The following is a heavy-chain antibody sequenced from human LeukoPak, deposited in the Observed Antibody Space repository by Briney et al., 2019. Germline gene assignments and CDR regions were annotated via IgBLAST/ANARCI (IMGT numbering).Heavy chain of an antibody. CDR1: GFTFSSYA. Sequence: PGGSLRLSCAASGFTFSSYAMSWVRQAPGKGLEWVAVISYDGSNKYYADSVKGRFTISRDNSKNTLYLQMNSLRAEDTAVYYCAKDPRRRHRQQPTDVWGQGTTVTVSS. J-gene: IGHJ6*02. D-gene: IGHD6-13*01. V-gene: IGHV3-30*18. CDR2: ISYDGSNK. CDR3: AKDPRRRHRQQPTDV.